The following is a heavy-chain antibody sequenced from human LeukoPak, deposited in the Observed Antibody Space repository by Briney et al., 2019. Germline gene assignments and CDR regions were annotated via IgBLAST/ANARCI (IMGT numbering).Heavy chain of an antibody. D-gene: IGHD3/OR15-3a*01. CDR1: GFTFSSYW. Sequence: PGGSLRLSCAASGFTFSSYWMSWVRQAPGKGLEWVANVKQDGSEKYYVDSVKGRFTISRDNAKNSLYLQMNSLRAEDTAVYYCARDVPDFETQQWGQGTLVTVSS. CDR2: VKQDGSEK. V-gene: IGHV3-7*01. J-gene: IGHJ4*02. CDR3: ARDVPDFETQQ.